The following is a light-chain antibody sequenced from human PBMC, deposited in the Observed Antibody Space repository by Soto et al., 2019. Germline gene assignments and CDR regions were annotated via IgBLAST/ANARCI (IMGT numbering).Light chain of an antibody. Sequence: QSVLTQPPSASGTPGQTVTISCSGSRSNIGNNYVCWYQQLPGAAPKLLIYRNTQRPSGVPDRFSGSKSGTAASLAIGGLRSEDEADYFCEAWDDSLSGHVFGTGTKVTVL. CDR1: RSNIGNNY. J-gene: IGLJ1*01. CDR3: EAWDDSLSGHV. V-gene: IGLV1-47*01. CDR2: RNT.